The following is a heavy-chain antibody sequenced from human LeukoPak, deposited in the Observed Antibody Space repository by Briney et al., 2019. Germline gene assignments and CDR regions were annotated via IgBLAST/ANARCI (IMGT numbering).Heavy chain of an antibody. Sequence: SETLSLTCTVSGGSISSYYWSCIRQPAGKGLEWIGHIYTSASTNYNPSLKSRVTMSVDTSKNQFSLKLSSVTAADTAVYYCAREVVPAAPYYYYYGMDVWGQGTTVTVSS. V-gene: IGHV4-4*07. CDR2: IYTSAST. CDR1: GGSISSYY. CDR3: AREVVPAAPYYYYYGMDV. D-gene: IGHD2-2*01. J-gene: IGHJ6*02.